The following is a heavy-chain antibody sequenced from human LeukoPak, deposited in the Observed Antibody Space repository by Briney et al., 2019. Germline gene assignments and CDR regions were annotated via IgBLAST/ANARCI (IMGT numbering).Heavy chain of an antibody. J-gene: IGHJ5*02. V-gene: IGHV1-18*01. D-gene: IGHD6-19*01. CDR2: ISAYNGNT. CDR3: ARDRSGWRYNWFDP. CDR1: GYTFTIYG. Sequence: ASVKVSCXASGYTFTIYGISWVRLAPGQGLVWMGWISAYNGNTNYAQKLQGRVTMTTDTSTSTAYMELRSLRSDDTAVYYCARDRSGWRYNWFDPWGQGTLVTVSS.